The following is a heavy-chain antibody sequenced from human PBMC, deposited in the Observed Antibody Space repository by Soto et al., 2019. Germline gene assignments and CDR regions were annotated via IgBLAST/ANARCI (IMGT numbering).Heavy chain of an antibody. V-gene: IGHV1-69*01. CDR1: GGTFNTYA. Sequence: QVQLVQSGAEMKKPGSSVKVSCQSSGGTFNTYAMNWVRQAPGQGPEWMGDISPMFGAANYAPKFQGRVTTTAEESTGTSYMQVSSLTSEDTARYFCAREVQVHTPAFVYWGQGTLVTVSS. CDR2: ISPMFGAA. CDR3: AREVQVHTPAFVY. D-gene: IGHD3-10*01. J-gene: IGHJ4*02.